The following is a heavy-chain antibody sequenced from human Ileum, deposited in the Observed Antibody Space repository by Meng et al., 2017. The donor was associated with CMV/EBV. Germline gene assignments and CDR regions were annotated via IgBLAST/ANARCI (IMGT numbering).Heavy chain of an antibody. CDR3: VKDFWRGYYQDYFDY. CDR2: IWYDGRYK. J-gene: IGHJ4*02. Sequence: GESLKISCAASGFAFSSYGMHWVRQAPGKGLEWVAVIWYDGRYKYYVDSVEGRFTISRDNSKNTLYLQMNSLRAEDTAVCYCVKDFWRGYYQDYFDYWGQGTLVTVSS. V-gene: IGHV3-33*06. D-gene: IGHD3-3*01. CDR1: GFAFSSYG.